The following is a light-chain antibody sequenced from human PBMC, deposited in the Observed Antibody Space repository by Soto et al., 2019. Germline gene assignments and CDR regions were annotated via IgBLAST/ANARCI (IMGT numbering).Light chain of an antibody. CDR2: EAS. V-gene: IGKV1-5*01. Sequence: DIQRTLAPSTLSPSVGDRVPITCRDSRAISTCLAWYQQKPGKAPKVPLYEASKLESEVPSRFSGSGSGTEFTLSISSRQADDFANYCRQDRRRDFGGVTRVEIK. CDR1: RAISTC. CDR3: QDRRRD. J-gene: IGKJ4*01.